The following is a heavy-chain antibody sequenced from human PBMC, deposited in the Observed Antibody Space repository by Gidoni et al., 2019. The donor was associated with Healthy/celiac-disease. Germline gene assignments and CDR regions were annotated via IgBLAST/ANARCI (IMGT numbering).Heavy chain of an antibody. Sequence: QVQLVESGGGVVQPGGSLRLSCAASGFTFSSHGMPWVRQAPGKGLEWVAFIRYDGSNKYYADSVKGRFTISRDNSKNTLYLQMNSLRAEDTAVYYCAKEGKYCSSTSCYYYYGMDVWGQGTTVTVSS. CDR2: IRYDGSNK. V-gene: IGHV3-30*02. D-gene: IGHD2-2*01. CDR3: AKEGKYCSSTSCYYYYGMDV. CDR1: GFTFSSHG. J-gene: IGHJ6*02.